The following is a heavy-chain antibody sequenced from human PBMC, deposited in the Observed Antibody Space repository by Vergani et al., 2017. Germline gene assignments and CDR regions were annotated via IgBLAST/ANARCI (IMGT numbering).Heavy chain of an antibody. Sequence: QVHLVESGGGVVQPGGSLRLSCAASAFTFSSYGMHWARQVPGKGLEWVAFIRHDGTNQYYADSVKGRFTISRDNSSNTLDLQINSLKPEDTAVYYCAKSRGTCSSTSGFYHYAMDVWGQGTTVTVSS. CDR2: IRHDGTNQ. CDR3: AKSRGTCSSTSGFYHYAMDV. V-gene: IGHV3-30*02. J-gene: IGHJ6*02. CDR1: AFTFSSYG. D-gene: IGHD2-2*01.